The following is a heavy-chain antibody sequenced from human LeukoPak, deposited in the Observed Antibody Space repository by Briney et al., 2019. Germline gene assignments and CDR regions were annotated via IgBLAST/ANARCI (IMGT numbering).Heavy chain of an antibody. V-gene: IGHV3-23*01. CDR1: GFTFRTYG. CDR3: ARLHYDVLTGPFDY. Sequence: GGSLRFSCAASGFTFRTYGMSWVRQAPGKGLEWVSAIGSGGTTYYTDSVKGRFTISRENSKNTLWLQMNSLRAEDTAVYYCARLHYDVLTGPFDYWGQGTLVTVSS. D-gene: IGHD3-9*01. J-gene: IGHJ4*02. CDR2: IGSGGTT.